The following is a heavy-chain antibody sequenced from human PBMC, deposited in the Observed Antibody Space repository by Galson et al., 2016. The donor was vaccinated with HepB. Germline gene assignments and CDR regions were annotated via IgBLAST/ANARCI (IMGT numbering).Heavy chain of an antibody. D-gene: IGHD4/OR15-4a*01. CDR2: ISPYNGNT. Sequence: SVKVSCRASGYTFTNYGISWVRQAPGQGLEWMGWISPYNGNTNYAQKLQGRVTMTTDTSTSTAYMELRRLRSTDKAVYYCARDFHLTTAVTSGDYWGQGTLVTVSS. V-gene: IGHV1-18*04. CDR1: GYTFTNYG. J-gene: IGHJ4*02. CDR3: ARDFHLTTAVTSGDY.